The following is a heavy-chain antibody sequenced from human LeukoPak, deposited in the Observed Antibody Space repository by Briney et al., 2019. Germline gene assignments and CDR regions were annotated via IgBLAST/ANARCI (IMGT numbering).Heavy chain of an antibody. J-gene: IGHJ3*02. CDR3: ARDRRGDDAFDI. D-gene: IGHD5-24*01. Sequence: SETLSLTCAVYGGSFSGYYWSWIRQPPGKGLEWIGEINHSGSTNYNPSLKSRVTMSVDTSKNQFSLKLSSVTAADTAMYYCARDRRGDDAFDIWGQGTMVTVSS. CDR1: GGSFSGYY. CDR2: INHSGST. V-gene: IGHV4-34*01.